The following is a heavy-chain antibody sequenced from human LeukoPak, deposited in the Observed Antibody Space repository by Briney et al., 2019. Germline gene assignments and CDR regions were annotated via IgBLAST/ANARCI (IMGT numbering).Heavy chain of an antibody. CDR3: AKNVGSYDILTGYARYYFDY. CDR1: GGSFSGYY. D-gene: IGHD3-9*01. J-gene: IGHJ4*02. CDR2: INHSGST. Sequence: SETLSLTXAVYGGSFSGYYWSWIRQPPGKGLEWIGEINHSGSTNYNPSLKSRVTISVDTSKNQFSLKLSSVTAADTAVYYCAKNVGSYDILTGYARYYFDYWGQGTLVTVSS. V-gene: IGHV4-34*01.